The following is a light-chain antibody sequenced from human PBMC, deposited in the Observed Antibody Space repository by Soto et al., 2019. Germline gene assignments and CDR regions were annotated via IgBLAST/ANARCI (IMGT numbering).Light chain of an antibody. CDR2: GAS. CDR3: QQYDTSIWAYT. V-gene: IGKV3-20*01. Sequence: EVVLTQSPVTLSLSPGERATLSCRASQRVSSSYLAWYQQKPGQAPRLLIYGASSRATGIPDRFSGSGSGTDFTLTISRLEPEDFVVYYCQQYDTSIWAYTFGQGTKLEIK. J-gene: IGKJ2*01. CDR1: QRVSSSY.